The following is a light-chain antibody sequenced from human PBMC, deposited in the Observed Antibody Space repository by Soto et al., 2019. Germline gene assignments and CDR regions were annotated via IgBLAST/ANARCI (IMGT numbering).Light chain of an antibody. Sequence: QSVLTQPASVSGSPGQSITISCTGTNSDVGAYHYVSWYQQHPGKAPKLMIFEVDARPSGVSNRFSGSKSGNTASLTISGLQAEDESEYYCSSYRRSRIYVFGNWTKLTVL. CDR3: SSYRRSRIYV. CDR2: EVD. V-gene: IGLV2-14*01. CDR1: NSDVGAYHY. J-gene: IGLJ1*01.